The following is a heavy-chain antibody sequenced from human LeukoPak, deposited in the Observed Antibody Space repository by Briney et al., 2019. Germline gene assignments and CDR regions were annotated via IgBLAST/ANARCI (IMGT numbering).Heavy chain of an antibody. CDR3: ARGRVYGDRPLYYFDD. CDR2: INYSGST. CDR1: GGSISSSSYY. Sequence: SETLSLTCTVSGGSISSSSYYWGWIRQPPGKGLEWFGSINYSGSTYYNPSLKSRVTISVDTSKNQFSLKLSSVTAADTADYYSARGRVYGDRPLYYFDDWGQGTLVTVSS. D-gene: IGHD4-17*01. J-gene: IGHJ4*02. V-gene: IGHV4-39*07.